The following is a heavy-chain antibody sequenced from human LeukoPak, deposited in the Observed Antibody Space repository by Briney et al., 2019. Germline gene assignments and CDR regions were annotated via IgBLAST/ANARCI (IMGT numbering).Heavy chain of an antibody. V-gene: IGHV3-74*01. CDR1: GFIFDDYA. CDR2: IWTDGSST. J-gene: IGHJ4*02. CDR3: AREGGYSSSLAY. Sequence: HPGGSLRLSCAVSGFIFDDYAMHWVRQAPGKGLEWVSGIWTDGSSTSYADSVKGRFTISRDNAKNTLYLQMNSLRAEDTAVYYCAREGGYSSSLAYWGQGTLVTVSS. D-gene: IGHD6-13*01.